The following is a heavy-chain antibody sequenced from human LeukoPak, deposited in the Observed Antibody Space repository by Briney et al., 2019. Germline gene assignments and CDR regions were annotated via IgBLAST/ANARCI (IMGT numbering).Heavy chain of an antibody. CDR3: ARRRPRGSYGSGSYHSLYYFDY. D-gene: IGHD3-10*01. V-gene: IGHV4-39*07. J-gene: IGHJ4*02. CDR1: GGSISSSSYY. CDR2: IYYSGST. Sequence: PSETLSLTCTVSGGSISSSSYYWGWIRQPPGKGLEWIGSIYYSGSTYYNPSLKSRVTISVDTSKNQFSLKLSSVTAADTAVYYCARRRPRGSYGSGSYHSLYYFDYWGQGTLVTVSS.